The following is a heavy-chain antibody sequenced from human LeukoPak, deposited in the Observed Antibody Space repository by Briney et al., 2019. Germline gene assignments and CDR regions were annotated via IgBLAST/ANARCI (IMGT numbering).Heavy chain of an antibody. Sequence: SVKVSCKTSGGTFSNYAISWVRQAPGQGLEWMGGIIPIFGTANYAQKFQGRVTITADESTSTAYMELSSLRSEDTAVYYCARVHSGYESLNWFDPWGQGTLVTVSS. CDR2: IIPIFGTA. CDR3: ARVHSGYESLNWFDP. V-gene: IGHV1-69*13. D-gene: IGHD3-22*01. CDR1: GGTFSNYA. J-gene: IGHJ5*02.